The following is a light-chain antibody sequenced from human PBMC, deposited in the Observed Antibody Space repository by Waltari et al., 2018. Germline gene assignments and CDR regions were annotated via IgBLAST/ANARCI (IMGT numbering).Light chain of an antibody. Sequence: QSALTQPASVSGSPGQSITISCSGTDSDVGAYDFVSWYQQHTGKAPHLIIYEVSKLTSVISKRFATSKSGNTASLTISVLQAEDEADDYCSSYTTSSAPGVFGTGTRVTVL. V-gene: IGLV2-14*01. CDR1: DSDVGAYDF. CDR2: EVS. J-gene: IGLJ1*01. CDR3: SSYTTSSAPGV.